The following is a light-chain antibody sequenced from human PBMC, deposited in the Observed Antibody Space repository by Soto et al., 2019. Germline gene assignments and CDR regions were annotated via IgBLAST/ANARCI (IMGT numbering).Light chain of an antibody. CDR3: QQYGSSPLLT. V-gene: IGKV3-20*01. CDR1: QTVSSNY. J-gene: IGKJ4*01. Sequence: EIILTQSPDTLSLSPGERATLSCRASQTVSSNYLAWYQQKPGQAPRLLIYGASSRATGIPDRFSGSGSGTDFTLTISRLEPEDFAVYYCQQYGSSPLLTFGGGTKVDIK. CDR2: GAS.